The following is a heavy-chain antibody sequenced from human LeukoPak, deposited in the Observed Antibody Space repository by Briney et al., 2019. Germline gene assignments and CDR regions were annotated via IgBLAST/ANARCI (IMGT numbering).Heavy chain of an antibody. D-gene: IGHD6-19*01. Sequence: PGGSLRLSCAASGFTVSSNYMSWVRQAPGRGLEWVSSIRPSGDNTYYGDSVKGRFTISRDNSKNTVYLQMNNMRVDDTAVYCCARVAGWHWFDPWGQGTLVTVSS. V-gene: IGHV3-53*01. CDR3: ARVAGWHWFDP. CDR2: IRPSGDNT. J-gene: IGHJ5*02. CDR1: GFTVSSNY.